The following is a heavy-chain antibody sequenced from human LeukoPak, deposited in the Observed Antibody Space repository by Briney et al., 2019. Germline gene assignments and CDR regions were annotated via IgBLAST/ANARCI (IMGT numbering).Heavy chain of an antibody. D-gene: IGHD1-14*01. V-gene: IGHV3-23*01. Sequence: GGSLRLSCAASGFTFSSYSMNWVRQAPGKGLEWVSAISVSGGSTYYADSVKGRFTISRDNSKNTLYLQMNSLRAEDTALYYCAKRGGSTGTYYFDSWGQGTLVTVSS. CDR1: GFTFSSYS. CDR2: ISVSGGST. J-gene: IGHJ4*02. CDR3: AKRGGSTGTYYFDS.